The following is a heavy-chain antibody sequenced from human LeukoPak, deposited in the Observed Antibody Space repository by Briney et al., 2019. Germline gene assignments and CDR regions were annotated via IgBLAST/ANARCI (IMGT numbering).Heavy chain of an antibody. CDR1: GFTFSSYG. J-gene: IGHJ6*02. V-gene: IGHV3-21*04. CDR3: AKDSRYYYYGMDV. CDR2: ISSSSSYI. Sequence: GGSLRLSCAASGFTFSSYGMHWVRQAPGKGLEWVSSISSSSSYIYYADSVKGRFTISRDNAKNSLYLQMNSLRAEDTALYYCAKDSRYYYYGMDVWGQGTTVTVSS. D-gene: IGHD2-2*01.